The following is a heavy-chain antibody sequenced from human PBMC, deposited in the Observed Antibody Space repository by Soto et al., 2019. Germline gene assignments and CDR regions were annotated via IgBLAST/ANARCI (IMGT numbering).Heavy chain of an antibody. CDR3: AHMLTGTGGHFDH. V-gene: IGHV1-18*01. CDR1: GYTFTSYG. J-gene: IGHJ4*02. CDR2: ISAYNGNT. Sequence: ASVKVSFKASGYTFTSYGISWVRQAPGQGLEWMGWISAYNGNTNYAQKLQGRVTMTTDTSTSTAYMELRSLRSDDTATYYCAHMLTGTGGHFDHWGQGTLVTVSS. D-gene: IGHD2-8*02.